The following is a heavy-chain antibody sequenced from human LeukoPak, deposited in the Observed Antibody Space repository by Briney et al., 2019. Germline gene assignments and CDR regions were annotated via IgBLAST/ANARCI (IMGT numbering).Heavy chain of an antibody. J-gene: IGHJ4*02. CDR2: IIPIFGTA. V-gene: IGHV1-69*13. D-gene: IGHD3-22*01. Sequence: GASVKVSCKASGGTFSSYAISWVRQAPGQGLEWMGGIIPIFGTANYAQKFQGRVTITADESTSTAYMELSSLRSEDTAVYYCARAVDSRETHADYWGQGTLVTVSS. CDR1: GGTFSSYA. CDR3: ARAVDSRETHADY.